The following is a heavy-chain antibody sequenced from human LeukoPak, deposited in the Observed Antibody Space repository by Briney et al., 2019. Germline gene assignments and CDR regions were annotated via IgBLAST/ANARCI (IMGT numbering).Heavy chain of an antibody. CDR3: TREKSYYYDTSGSDY. CDR1: GFPFGDYT. CDR2: IRSKTYGGTT. Sequence: GGSLRPSCTASGFPFGDYTMSWFRQAPGKGLEWVGFIRSKTYGGTTEYAASVKGRFTMSRDDSKSIAYLQLNSLKTEDTAVYYCTREKSYYYDTSGSDYWGQGTLVTVSS. J-gene: IGHJ4*02. D-gene: IGHD3-22*01. V-gene: IGHV3-49*03.